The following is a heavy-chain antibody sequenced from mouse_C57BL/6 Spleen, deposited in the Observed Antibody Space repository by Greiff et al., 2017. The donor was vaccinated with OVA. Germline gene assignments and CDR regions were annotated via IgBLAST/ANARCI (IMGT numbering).Heavy chain of an antibody. J-gene: IGHJ3*01. CDR1: GYTFTDYE. CDR3: TRRADGYYLFAY. V-gene: IGHV1-15*01. Sequence: QVQLQQSGAELVRPGASVTLSCKASGYTFTDYEMHWVKQTPVHGLEWIGAIDPETGGTAYNQKFKGKAILTADKSSSTAYMELRSLTSEDSAVYYCTRRADGYYLFAYWGQGTLVTVSA. CDR2: IDPETGGT. D-gene: IGHD2-3*01.